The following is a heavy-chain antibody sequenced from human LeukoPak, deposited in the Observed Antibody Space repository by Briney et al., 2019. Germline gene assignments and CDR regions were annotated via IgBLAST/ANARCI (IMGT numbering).Heavy chain of an antibody. CDR2: IYHSGST. J-gene: IGHJ5*02. CDR3: ATTGYCSGGSCYNWFDP. Sequence: PSETLSLACAVSGGSISSSNWWSCVRQPPGKGLEWIGEIYHSGSTNYNPSLRSRVTIAVDKSKNQFSLKLSSVTAADTAVYYCATTGYCSGGSCYNWFDPWGQGTLVTVSS. V-gene: IGHV4-4*02. D-gene: IGHD2-15*01. CDR1: GGSISSSNW.